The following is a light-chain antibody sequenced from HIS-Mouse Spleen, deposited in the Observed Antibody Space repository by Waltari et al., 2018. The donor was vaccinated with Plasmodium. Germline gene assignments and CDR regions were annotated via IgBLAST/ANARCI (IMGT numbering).Light chain of an antibody. CDR2: DVS. CDR3: CSYAGSYTWV. J-gene: IGLJ2*01. V-gene: IGLV2-11*01. Sequence: QSALTQPRSVSGSPAPSVTISCTGTSSDVGGYNSVSWYQQHPGKAPKLMIYDVSKRPSGVPDRFSGSKSGNTASLTISGLQAEDEADYYCCSYAGSYTWVFGGGTKLTVL. CDR1: SSDVGGYNS.